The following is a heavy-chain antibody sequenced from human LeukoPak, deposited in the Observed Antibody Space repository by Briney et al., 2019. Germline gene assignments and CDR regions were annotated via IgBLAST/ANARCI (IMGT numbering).Heavy chain of an antibody. D-gene: IGHD6-19*01. CDR3: ARDPSPIAVAVAFDI. CDR2: IIPIFDTA. CDR1: GGTFSSYA. V-gene: IGHV1-69*05. Sequence: GASVKVSCKASGGTFSSYAISWVRQAPGQGLEWMGRIIPIFDTANYAQKFQGRVTITTDESTSTAYMELSSLRSEDTAVYYCARDPSPIAVAVAFDIWGQGTMVTVSS. J-gene: IGHJ3*02.